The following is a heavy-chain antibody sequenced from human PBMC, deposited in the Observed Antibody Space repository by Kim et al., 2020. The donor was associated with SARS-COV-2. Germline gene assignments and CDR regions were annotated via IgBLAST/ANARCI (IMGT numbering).Heavy chain of an antibody. CDR3: ATLDINDY. CDR2: IHYGRIT. CDR1: GGSLSTSSFY. D-gene: IGHD2-2*03. J-gene: IGHJ4*02. V-gene: IGHV4-39*01. Sequence: SETLSLTCTVSGGSLSTSSFYWGWIRQPPGRGLEWIGTIHYGRITYYNPSLKSRVSISVDMSKNQVSLKVTSVTSADTAAYYCATLDINDYWGQGILVTVSS.